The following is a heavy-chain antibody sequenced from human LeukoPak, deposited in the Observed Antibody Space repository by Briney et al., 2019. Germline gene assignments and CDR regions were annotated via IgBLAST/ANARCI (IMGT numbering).Heavy chain of an antibody. CDR2: IYRSGST. D-gene: IGHD3-22*01. Sequence: SETLALTCTVSGYSISSGYYWGWIRQPPGKGLEWIGSIYRSGSTYYNPSLKSRVTISVDTSKNQFSLKLSSVTAADTAVYYCARSRHSSDWFDPWGQGTLVTVSS. CDR1: GYSISSGYY. V-gene: IGHV4-38-2*02. CDR3: ARSRHSSDWFDP. J-gene: IGHJ5*02.